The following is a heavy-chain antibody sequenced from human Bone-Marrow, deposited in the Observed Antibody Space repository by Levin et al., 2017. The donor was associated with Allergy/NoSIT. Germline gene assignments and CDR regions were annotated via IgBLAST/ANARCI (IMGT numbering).Heavy chain of an antibody. D-gene: IGHD5-18*01. CDR1: GYTFTSYD. CDR3: ARGLGYSYAGKFDP. J-gene: IGHJ5*02. V-gene: IGHV1-8*01. Sequence: PGESLKISCKASGYTFTSYDINWVRQATGQGLEWMGWMNPNSGNTGYAQKFQGRVTMTRNTSISTAYMELSSLRSEDTAVYYCARGLGYSYAGKFDPWGQGTLVTVSS. CDR2: MNPNSGNT.